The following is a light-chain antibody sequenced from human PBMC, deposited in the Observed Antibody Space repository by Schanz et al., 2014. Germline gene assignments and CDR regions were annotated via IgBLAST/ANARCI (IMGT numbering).Light chain of an antibody. Sequence: AIQMTQSPSSLSASVGDRLTITCRASQDIGNDLGWYQQKPGKAPKLLIYATSSLQSGVPSRFSGSGSGTDFTLTISSLQPEDYATYYCQQATSLITFGQGTRLEIK. CDR1: QDIGND. CDR2: ATS. CDR3: QQATSLIT. J-gene: IGKJ5*01. V-gene: IGKV1-6*01.